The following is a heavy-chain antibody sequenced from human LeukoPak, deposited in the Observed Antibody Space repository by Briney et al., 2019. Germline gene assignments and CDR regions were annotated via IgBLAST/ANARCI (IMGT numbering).Heavy chain of an antibody. Sequence: SGPTLVKPTQTLTLTCTFSGFSLSTSGVGVGWIRQPPGKALEWLALIYWNDDKRYSPSLKSRLTISKDTSKNQVVLTMTNMDPVDTATYYCARSYSDYDYFNNWFNPWGQGTLVTVSS. D-gene: IGHD5-12*01. J-gene: IGHJ5*02. V-gene: IGHV2-5*01. CDR2: IYWNDDK. CDR1: GFSLSTSGVG. CDR3: ARSYSDYDYFNNWFNP.